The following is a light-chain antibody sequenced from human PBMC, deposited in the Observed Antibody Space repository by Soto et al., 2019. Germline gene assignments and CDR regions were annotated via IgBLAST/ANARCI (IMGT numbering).Light chain of an antibody. V-gene: IGLV1-44*01. CDR1: SSNIGSNT. CDR3: AAWDDSLNGVV. Sequence: QSVQTQPPSASGTPGQRVTISCSGSSSNIGSNTVNWYQQLPGTAPKLLIYSNNQRPSGVPDRFSGSKSGTSASLAISGLQSEDEADYYCAAWDDSLNGVVFDGGTKLTVL. CDR2: SNN. J-gene: IGLJ2*01.